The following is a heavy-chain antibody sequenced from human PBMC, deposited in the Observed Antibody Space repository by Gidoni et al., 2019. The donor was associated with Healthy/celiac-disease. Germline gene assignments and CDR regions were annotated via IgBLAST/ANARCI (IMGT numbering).Heavy chain of an antibody. CDR2: ISSSSSYI. CDR3: ARNFAMVATTDY. V-gene: IGHV3-21*01. D-gene: IGHD5-12*01. J-gene: IGHJ4*02. Sequence: EVQLVESGGGLVKPGGSLRLSCSASGFTFSSSSMNWFRQATGKGLEWVSSISSSSSYIYYEDSVKGRFTISRDNAKNSLYLQMNSLRAEDTAVYYCARNFAMVATTDYWGQGTLVTVSS. CDR1: GFTFSSSS.